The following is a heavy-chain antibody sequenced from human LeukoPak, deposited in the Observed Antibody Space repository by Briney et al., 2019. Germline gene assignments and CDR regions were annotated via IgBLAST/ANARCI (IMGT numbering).Heavy chain of an antibody. D-gene: IGHD6-19*01. V-gene: IGHV1-69*13. Sequence: SVKVSCKASGGTFSSYAISWVRQAPGQGLEWMGGIIPIFGTANYAQKFQGRVTITADESTSTAYMELSSLRSEDTAVYYCAREWKLVAGTDVAFDIWGQGTMVTVSS. J-gene: IGHJ3*02. CDR3: AREWKLVAGTDVAFDI. CDR1: GGTFSSYA. CDR2: IIPIFGTA.